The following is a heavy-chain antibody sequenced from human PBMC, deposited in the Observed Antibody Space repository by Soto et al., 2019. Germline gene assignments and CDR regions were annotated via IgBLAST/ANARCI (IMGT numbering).Heavy chain of an antibody. D-gene: IGHD3-10*01. J-gene: IGHJ4*02. CDR3: ATVMMVRGAPIPYFDY. Sequence: ASVKVSCKASGYTLTELSMHWVRQAPGKGLEWMGGFDPEDGETIYAQKFQGRVTMTEDTSTDTAYMELSSLRSEDTAVYYCATVMMVRGAPIPYFDYWGQGTLVTVSS. CDR1: GYTLTELS. CDR2: FDPEDGET. V-gene: IGHV1-24*01.